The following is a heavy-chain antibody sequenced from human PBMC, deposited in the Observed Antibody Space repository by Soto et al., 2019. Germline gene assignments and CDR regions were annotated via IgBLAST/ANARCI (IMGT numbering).Heavy chain of an antibody. J-gene: IGHJ4*02. Sequence: QVQLVESGGGVVQPGRSLRLSCAASGFTFSSYGMHWVRQAPGKGLEWVAVISYDGSNKDYADSVQGRFTISRDNSKNTLYLQMNSLRAEETAVYYCAPWFGGFDYWGQGTLVTVSS. V-gene: IGHV3-30*03. CDR1: GFTFSSYG. D-gene: IGHD3-10*01. CDR3: APWFGGFDY. CDR2: ISYDGSNK.